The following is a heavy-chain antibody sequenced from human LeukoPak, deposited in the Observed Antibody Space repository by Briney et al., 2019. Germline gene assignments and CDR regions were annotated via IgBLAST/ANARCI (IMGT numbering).Heavy chain of an antibody. D-gene: IGHD5-12*01. Sequence: GGSLRLSCSASGFTFSNCPMHWARQAPGKGLEYISAISSNGGDTYYADSVKGRFSISRDNSKNTLYLQMSSLRTEDTAVYYCVKYSGFDYFFDYWAQGTLVTVSS. CDR1: GFTFSNCP. CDR3: VKYSGFDYFFDY. V-gene: IGHV3-64D*06. CDR2: ISSNGGDT. J-gene: IGHJ4*02.